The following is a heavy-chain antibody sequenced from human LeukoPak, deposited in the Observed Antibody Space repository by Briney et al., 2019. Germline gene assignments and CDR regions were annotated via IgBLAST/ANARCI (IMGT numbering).Heavy chain of an antibody. V-gene: IGHV4-39*01. Sequence: SATLSLTCTVSGGSISSSSYYWGWIRQTPGKGLEWIGSIYYSGSTYYNPSLKSRVTISVDTSKNQFSLKLSSVTAADTAVYYCAIYDFWTGYLGYWGQGTLVTVSS. D-gene: IGHD3-3*01. CDR2: IYYSGST. CDR3: AIYDFWTGYLGY. J-gene: IGHJ4*02. CDR1: GGSISSSSYY.